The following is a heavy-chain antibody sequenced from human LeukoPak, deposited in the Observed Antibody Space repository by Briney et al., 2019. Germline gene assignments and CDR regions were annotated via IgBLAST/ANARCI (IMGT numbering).Heavy chain of an antibody. J-gene: IGHJ4*02. CDR1: GFTFSSYS. CDR3: ARSYNYGPGIFDY. D-gene: IGHD5-18*01. Sequence: PGGSLRLSCAASGFTFSSYSMNWVRQAPGKGLEWVSSISSSSSYIYYADSVKGRFTISRDNAKNSLYLQMNSLRDEDTAVYYCARSYNYGPGIFDYWGQGTRVTVSS. CDR2: ISSSSSYI. V-gene: IGHV3-21*01.